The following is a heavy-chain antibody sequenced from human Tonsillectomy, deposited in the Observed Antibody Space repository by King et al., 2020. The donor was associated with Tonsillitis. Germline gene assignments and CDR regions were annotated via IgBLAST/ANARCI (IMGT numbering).Heavy chain of an antibody. CDR2: ISWNSDSI. V-gene: IGHV3-9*01. J-gene: IGHJ6*02. CDR3: SKEFHDYYYFFAVDV. Sequence: VQLVESGGGLVQPGRSLRLSCAASGFTFDDYAMHWVRQAPGKGLEWVSGISWNSDSIGYADSVKGRFTISRDNAKNSLYLQMNSLSAEDTAFYYCSKEFHDYYYFFAVDVWGQGTTVTVSS. CDR1: GFTFDDYA.